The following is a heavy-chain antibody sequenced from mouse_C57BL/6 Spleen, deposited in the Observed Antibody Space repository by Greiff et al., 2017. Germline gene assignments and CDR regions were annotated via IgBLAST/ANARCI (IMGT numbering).Heavy chain of an antibody. CDR2: ISYDGSN. V-gene: IGHV3-6*01. CDR3: AIGSYAMDY. Sequence: EVQVVESGPGLVKPSQSLSLSCSVTGYSITSCYYWQWIRQCPGNKLEWMGYISYDGSNNYNPSLKNRISITRDTSKNQFFLKLNSVTTEDTATYYCAIGSYAMDYWGQGTSVTVSS. J-gene: IGHJ4*01. CDR1: GYSITSCYY.